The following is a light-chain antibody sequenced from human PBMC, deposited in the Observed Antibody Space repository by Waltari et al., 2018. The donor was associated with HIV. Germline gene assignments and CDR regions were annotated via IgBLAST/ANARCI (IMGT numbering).Light chain of an antibody. CDR3: QQYGTSPIT. J-gene: IGKJ4*01. CDR2: GAS. V-gene: IGKV3-20*01. CDR1: QSVSSSY. Sequence: EIILTQSPPTLSVSQGERATLSCWASQSVSSSYLAWYQQRPGQAPRLLIYGASNRATCLPDRISGSGSGTQFTLTISRMQPEDFALYYCQQYGTSPITFGGGTRVEIK.